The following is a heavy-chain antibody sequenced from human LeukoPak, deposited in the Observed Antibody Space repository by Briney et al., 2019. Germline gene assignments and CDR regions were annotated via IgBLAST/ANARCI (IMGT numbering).Heavy chain of an antibody. CDR2: IKEDGSQT. CDR3: AKSLDY. CDR1: GFTFGRSW. V-gene: IGHV3-7*02. J-gene: IGHJ4*02. Sequence: GGSLRLSCVASGFTFGRSWMDWVRQAPGKGLEWVANIKEDGSQTYYVDSAKGRFTVSRDNAKNSLYLQMDSLRVEDTAVYYCAKSLDYWGRGTLVTVSS.